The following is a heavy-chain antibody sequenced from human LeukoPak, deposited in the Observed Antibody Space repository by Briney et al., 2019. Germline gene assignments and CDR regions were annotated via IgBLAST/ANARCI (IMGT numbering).Heavy chain of an antibody. CDR1: GFTVSSNY. CDR3: ARSWAVAAAIY. CDR2: IYSGGST. Sequence: GGSLRLSCAASGFTVSSNYMSWVRQAPGKGLEWVSVIYSGGSTYYADSVKGRFTISRDNSKNTLYLQMNSLRAEDTAVYYCARSWAVAAAIYWGQGTLVTVSS. D-gene: IGHD2-15*01. J-gene: IGHJ4*02. V-gene: IGHV3-53*01.